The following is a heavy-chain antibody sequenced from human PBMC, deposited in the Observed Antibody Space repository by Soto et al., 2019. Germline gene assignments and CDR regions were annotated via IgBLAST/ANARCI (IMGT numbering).Heavy chain of an antibody. V-gene: IGHV4-34*01. CDR1: GGSFSGYY. J-gene: IGHJ6*03. Sequence: HSETLSLTCAVYGGSFSGYYWSWIRQPPGKGLEWIGEINHSGSTNYNPSLKSRVTISVDTSKNQFSLKLSSVTAADTAVYYCARVGGIGETYYMDVWGKGTTVTVSS. D-gene: IGHD3-10*01. CDR2: INHSGST. CDR3: ARVGGIGETYYMDV.